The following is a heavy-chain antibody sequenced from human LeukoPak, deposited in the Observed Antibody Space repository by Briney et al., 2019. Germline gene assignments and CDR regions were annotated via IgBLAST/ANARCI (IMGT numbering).Heavy chain of an antibody. J-gene: IGHJ4*02. Sequence: PGGSLRLSCAASGFTFSYYAMTWVRQAPGKGLEWVSIISSGSSAIFSADALKGRFTISRDDAKNLLYLDMNSLRAEDTAVYYCARGHTAVTRHFDFWGQGTLVTVSS. D-gene: IGHD4-17*01. CDR3: ARGHTAVTRHFDF. CDR2: ISSGSSAI. V-gene: IGHV3-21*01. CDR1: GFTFSYYA.